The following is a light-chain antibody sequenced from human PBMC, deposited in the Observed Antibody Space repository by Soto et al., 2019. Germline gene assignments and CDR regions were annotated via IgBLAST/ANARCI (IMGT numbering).Light chain of an antibody. Sequence: DIQMTQSPSTLSASVGDRVIITCRASQSISSWLAWYQQKPGKAPNLLIYKASSLESGVPSRFSGSGSGTEFTLTISSLQPDDFATYYFQQDNSSPYTFGQGTKLEIK. CDR3: QQDNSSPYT. J-gene: IGKJ2*01. CDR1: QSISSW. CDR2: KAS. V-gene: IGKV1-5*03.